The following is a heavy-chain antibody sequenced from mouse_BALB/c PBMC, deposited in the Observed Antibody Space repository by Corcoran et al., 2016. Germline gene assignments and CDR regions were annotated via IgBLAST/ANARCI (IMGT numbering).Heavy chain of an antibody. Sequence: VQLQPSAAELVKPGASVKLSCTASGFNIKDTYMHWVKQRPEQGLEWIGRIDPANGNTKYDPKFQGKATITADTSSNTAYLQLSSLTSEDTAVYDCARWDWYFDVCVAGTTVTVSS. CDR2: IDPANGNT. CDR3: ARWDWYFDV. V-gene: IGHV14-3*02. CDR1: GFNIKDTY. J-gene: IGHJ1*01.